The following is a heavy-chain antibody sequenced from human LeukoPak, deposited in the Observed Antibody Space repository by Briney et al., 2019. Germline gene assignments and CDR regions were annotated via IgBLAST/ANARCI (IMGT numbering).Heavy chain of an antibody. CDR1: GGSISSYY. Sequence: SETLSLTCTVSGGSISSYYWSWIRQPPGKGLEWIGFIFYSGTTNYNPSLKSRVTVSVDTSKNQFSLKLSSVTAADTAVYYCARQNYGAAPLRYWGQGTLVTVSS. CDR3: ARQNYGAAPLRY. D-gene: IGHD4/OR15-4a*01. V-gene: IGHV4-59*01. CDR2: IFYSGTT. J-gene: IGHJ4*02.